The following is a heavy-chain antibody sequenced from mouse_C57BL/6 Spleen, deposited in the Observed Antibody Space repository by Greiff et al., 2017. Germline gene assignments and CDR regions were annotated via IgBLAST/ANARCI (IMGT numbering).Heavy chain of an antibody. CDR2: INPNNGGT. J-gene: IGHJ4*01. V-gene: IGHV1-18*01. CDR1: GYTFTDYN. D-gene: IGHD4-1*01. CDR3: ARGAGTDAMDY. Sequence: VQLKESGPELVKPGASVKIPCKASGYTFTDYNMDWVKQSHGKSLEWIGDINPNNGGTIYNQKFKGKATLTVDKSSSTAYMELRSLTSEDTAVYYCARGAGTDAMDYWGQGTSVTVSS.